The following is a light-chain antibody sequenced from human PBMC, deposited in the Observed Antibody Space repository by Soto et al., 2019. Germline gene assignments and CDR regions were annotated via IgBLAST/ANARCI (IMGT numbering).Light chain of an antibody. V-gene: IGKV3-20*01. Sequence: IVWTQAPGTLSLSPGERAHLSCRASQSVSGRYLAWYQQKPGQAPRRVIYGASIRATGIPDRFSGSGSGTDFTLTISRLEPEDFAVYYCHQFSLPRTFGQGPKVDI. J-gene: IGKJ1*01. CDR1: QSVSGRY. CDR2: GAS. CDR3: HQFSLPRT.